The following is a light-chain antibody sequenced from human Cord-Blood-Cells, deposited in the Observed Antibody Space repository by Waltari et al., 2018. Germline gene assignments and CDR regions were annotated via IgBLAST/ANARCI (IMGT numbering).Light chain of an antibody. Sequence: DIQLTQSPSTLSAYVGDRVTITCRASQSISSWLAWYQQKPGKAPKLLIYKASSLESGVPSRFSGSGSGTEFTLTISSLQPDDFATYYCQQYGTFGQGTKVEIK. CDR1: QSISSW. J-gene: IGKJ1*01. CDR2: KAS. CDR3: QQYGT. V-gene: IGKV1-5*03.